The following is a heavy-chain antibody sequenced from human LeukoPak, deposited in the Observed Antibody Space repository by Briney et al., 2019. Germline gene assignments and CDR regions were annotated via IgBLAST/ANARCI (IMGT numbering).Heavy chain of an antibody. J-gene: IGHJ4*02. V-gene: IGHV4-38-2*02. CDR3: ARVNSGSYYASFDY. CDR1: GYSITSGYY. D-gene: IGHD1-26*01. CDR2: IYHSGST. Sequence: SETLSLTCTLSGYSITSGYYWGWIRQPPGKGREWIGSIYHSGSTYYNPSLKSRVTISVDTSKNQFSLKLSSVTAADTAVYYCARVNSGSYYASFDYWGQGTLVTVSS.